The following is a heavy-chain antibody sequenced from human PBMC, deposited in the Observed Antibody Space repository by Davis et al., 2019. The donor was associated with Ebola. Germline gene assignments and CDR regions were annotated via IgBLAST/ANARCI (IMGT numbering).Heavy chain of an antibody. D-gene: IGHD3-3*01. J-gene: IGHJ6*04. Sequence: GGSLRLSCTDSVITFSSYAMTWVRQAPGQGLEWVSAVSGSGGSTYYADSVMGRFTISRDNSKNTLYLQMNSLRAEDTAVYYCAKSGLTFGVVKYHYGMDVWGKGTTVTVSS. CDR1: VITFSSYA. CDR3: AKSGLTFGVVKYHYGMDV. V-gene: IGHV3-23*01. CDR2: VSGSGGST.